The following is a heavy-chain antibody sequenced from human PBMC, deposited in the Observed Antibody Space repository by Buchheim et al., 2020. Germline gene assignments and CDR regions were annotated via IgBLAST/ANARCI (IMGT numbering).Heavy chain of an antibody. D-gene: IGHD6-6*01. CDR2: ISGSGGST. V-gene: IGHV3-23*01. CDR3: AKDARPITTLRLQEEEDWFDP. J-gene: IGHJ5*02. Sequence: EVQLLESGGGLVQPGGSLRLSCAASGFTFSSYAMSWVRQAPGKGLEWVSAISGSGGSTYYADSVKGRFTISRDNSKNTLYLQMNSLRAEDTAVYYCAKDARPITTLRLQEEEDWFDPWGQGTL. CDR1: GFTFSSYA.